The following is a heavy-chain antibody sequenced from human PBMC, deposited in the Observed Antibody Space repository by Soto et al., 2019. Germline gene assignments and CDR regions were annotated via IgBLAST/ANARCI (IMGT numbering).Heavy chain of an antibody. V-gene: IGHV3-74*01. CDR1: GFTFSSYW. CDR2: INSDGSST. Sequence: GGSLRLSCAASGFTFSSYWMHWVRQAPGKGLVWVSRINSDGSSTSYADSVKGRFTISRDNAKNTLYLQMNSLRAEDTAVYYCAREIGVLRFLVRKGWFDPWGQGTLVTVSS. D-gene: IGHD3-3*01. J-gene: IGHJ5*02. CDR3: AREIGVLRFLVRKGWFDP.